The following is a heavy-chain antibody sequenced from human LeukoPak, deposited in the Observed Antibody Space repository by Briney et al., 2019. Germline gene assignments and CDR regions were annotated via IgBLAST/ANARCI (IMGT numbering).Heavy chain of an antibody. D-gene: IGHD6-13*01. Sequence: PGGSLRLSCSASGLTSSSYAMHWVRQAPGKGLEYVSAISSNGGSTYYADSVKGRFTISRDNSKNTLYLQMSSLRAEDTAVYYCVKSSSSWSQFEYFQHWGQGTLVTVSS. CDR3: VKSSSSWSQFEYFQH. J-gene: IGHJ1*01. CDR1: GLTSSSYA. CDR2: ISSNGGST. V-gene: IGHV3-64D*06.